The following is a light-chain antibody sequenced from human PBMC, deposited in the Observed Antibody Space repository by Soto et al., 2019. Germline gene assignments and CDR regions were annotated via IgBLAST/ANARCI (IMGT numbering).Light chain of an antibody. CDR2: DDS. CDR1: SSDVGGYNY. Sequence: QSVLTQPASVSGSPGQSITISGTETSSDVGGYNYVSWYQQHPGKAPKLMIYDDSNRPSGVSNRFSGSKSGNTASLTISGLQADDEADYYCSSYTSSSLVFGGGTKLTVL. J-gene: IGLJ2*01. V-gene: IGLV2-14*01. CDR3: SSYTSSSLV.